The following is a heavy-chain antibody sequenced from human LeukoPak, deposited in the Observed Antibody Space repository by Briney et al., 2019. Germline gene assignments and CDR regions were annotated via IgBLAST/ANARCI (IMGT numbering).Heavy chain of an antibody. D-gene: IGHD3-10*01. CDR1: GFTFSSYA. V-gene: IGHV3-23*01. CDR3: AKKPGYYYSSGSYYLDY. J-gene: IGHJ4*02. CDR2: ISGGGGST. Sequence: GGSLRLSCAASGFTFSSYAMSWVRQAPGKGLEWVSVISGGGGSTYYADFVKGRFITSRDNSKNTLYLQMNSLRAEDTAVYYCAKKPGYYYSSGSYYLDYWGQGTLVTVSS.